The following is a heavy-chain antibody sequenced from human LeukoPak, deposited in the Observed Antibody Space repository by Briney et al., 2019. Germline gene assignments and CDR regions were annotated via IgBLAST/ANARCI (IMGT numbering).Heavy chain of an antibody. D-gene: IGHD2-15*01. CDR3: ARDQYCSGGSCYIGIDP. V-gene: IGHV1-18*01. J-gene: IGHJ5*02. CDR2: ISAYNGNT. Sequence: GASVKVSCKASGYTFTSYGISWVRQAPGQGLEWMGWISAYNGNTNYAQKLQGRVTMTTDTSTSTAYMELRSLRSDDTAVYYCARDQYCSGGSCYIGIDPWGQGTLVTVSS. CDR1: GYTFTSYG.